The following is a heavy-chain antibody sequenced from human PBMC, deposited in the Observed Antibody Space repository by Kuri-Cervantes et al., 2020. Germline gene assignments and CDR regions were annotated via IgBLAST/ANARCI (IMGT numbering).Heavy chain of an antibody. J-gene: IGHJ4*02. CDR2: MNPNSGNT. V-gene: IGHV1-8*01. D-gene: IGHD4-17*01. CDR3: TRHGAYLDY. CDR1: GYTFTSYD. Sequence: ASVKVSCKASGYTFTSYDINWVRQATGQGLEWMGWMNPNSGNTGYAQSFQGRVTMTRDTSINTAYMELSSLRSDDTAVYYCTRHGAYLDYWGQGTLVTVSS.